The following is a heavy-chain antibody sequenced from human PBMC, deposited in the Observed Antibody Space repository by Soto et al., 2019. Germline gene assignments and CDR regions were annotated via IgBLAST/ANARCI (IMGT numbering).Heavy chain of an antibody. CDR2: IHYSGGT. CDR3: ARFFDSSSYYYLFDY. Sequence: NPSEALSLTGTVSCGSIISYYWSWIRQPPGKGLEWIGYIHYSGGTNYNLSLRSRVTISADTSKNQFSLKLSSVTAADTAVYYCARFFDSSSYYYLFDYWGQGTPVTVSS. J-gene: IGHJ4*02. D-gene: IGHD3-22*01. CDR1: CGSIISYY. V-gene: IGHV4-59*01.